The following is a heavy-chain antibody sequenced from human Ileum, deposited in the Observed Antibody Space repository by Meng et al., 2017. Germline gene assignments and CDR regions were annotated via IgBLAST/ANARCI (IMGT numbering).Heavy chain of an antibody. V-gene: IGHV4-4*02. D-gene: IGHD4-23*01. J-gene: IGHJ4*02. CDR1: SGSISSNTY. CDR3: ARHGGYSQDF. Sequence: VHVQEPGPGLGSPSGTLSLTCAVSSGSISSNTYWRWVRQPPGKGLEWIGQISHSGSAYYNPSLKSRVTMSVDKSKSQFSLMLTSVTAADTAIYYCARHGGYSQDFWGQGTLVTVSS. CDR2: ISHSGSA.